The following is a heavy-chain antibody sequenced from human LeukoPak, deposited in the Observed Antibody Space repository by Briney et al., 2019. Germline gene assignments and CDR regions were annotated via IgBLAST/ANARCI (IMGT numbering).Heavy chain of an antibody. CDR1: GGSISSYY. D-gene: IGHD7-27*01. J-gene: IGHJ3*02. Sequence: SETLSLTCTVSGGSISSYYWSWIRQPPGKGLEWIGYIYYSGSTNYNPSLKSRVTISVDTSKNQFSLKLSSVTAADTAVYYCARGGHRANWGPDDAFDIWGQGTMVTVS. V-gene: IGHV4-59*01. CDR3: ARGGHRANWGPDDAFDI. CDR2: IYYSGST.